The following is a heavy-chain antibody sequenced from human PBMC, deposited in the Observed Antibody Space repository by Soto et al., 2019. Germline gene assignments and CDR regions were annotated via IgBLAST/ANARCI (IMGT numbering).Heavy chain of an antibody. Sequence: SETLSHTCSVSFGSISSSNLCICIRQPPGKGLEWIGEIYHSGSTNYNPSLKSRVTISVDKSKNQFSLKLNSVTAADTAVYYCARCIAAAGPIEYWGQGTLVTVSS. CDR3: ARCIAAAGPIEY. CDR1: FGSISSSNL. CDR2: IYHSGST. D-gene: IGHD6-13*01. J-gene: IGHJ4*02. V-gene: IGHV4-4*02.